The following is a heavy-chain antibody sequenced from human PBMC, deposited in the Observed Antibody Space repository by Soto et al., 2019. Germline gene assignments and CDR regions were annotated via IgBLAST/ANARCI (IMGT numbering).Heavy chain of an antibody. CDR1: GFTFSSYW. J-gene: IGHJ3*02. Sequence: PGGSLRLSCAASGFTFSSYWMSWVRQAPGKVLEWVANIKQDGSEKYYVDSVKGRFTISRDNAKNSLYLQMNSLRAEDTAVYYCARQYSSSWYHDAFDIWGQGTMVTVSS. D-gene: IGHD6-13*01. CDR2: IKQDGSEK. CDR3: ARQYSSSWYHDAFDI. V-gene: IGHV3-7*01.